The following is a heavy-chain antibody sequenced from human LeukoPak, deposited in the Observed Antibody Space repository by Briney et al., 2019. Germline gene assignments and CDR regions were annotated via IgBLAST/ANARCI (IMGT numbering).Heavy chain of an antibody. CDR1: GFTFSNAW. D-gene: IGHD3-22*01. CDR2: IKSKTDGGTT. V-gene: IGHV3-15*01. J-gene: IGHJ4*02. Sequence: GGSLRLSCAASGFTFSNAWMSWVRQAPGKGLGWVGRIKSKTDGGTTDYAAPVKGRFTISRDDSKNTLYLQMNSLKTEDTAVYYCTTEGNYYDSSGYSNNFDYWGQGTLVTVSS. CDR3: TTEGNYYDSSGYSNNFDY.